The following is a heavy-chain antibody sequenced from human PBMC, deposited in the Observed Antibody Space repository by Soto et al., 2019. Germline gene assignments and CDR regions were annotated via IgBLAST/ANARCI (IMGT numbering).Heavy chain of an antibody. Sequence: SETLALTCTVSGGSISSYYWSWIRQRPGKGQEWIGYIYYSGSTNYNPSLKSRVTISVDTSKNQFSLKLSSVTAADTAVYYCARGVDSGYDIYHYGKDVSGQRTTVTVSS. V-gene: IGHV4-59*08. J-gene: IGHJ6*02. D-gene: IGHD5-12*01. CDR2: IYYSGST. CDR3: ARGVDSGYDIYHYGKDV. CDR1: GGSISSYY.